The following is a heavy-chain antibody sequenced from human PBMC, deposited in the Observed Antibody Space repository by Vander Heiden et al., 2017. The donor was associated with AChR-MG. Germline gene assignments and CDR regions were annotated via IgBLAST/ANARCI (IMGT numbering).Heavy chain of an antibody. CDR1: GFSFSNYA. V-gene: IGHV3-23*01. Sequence: EVQLLESGGGLVQPGGSLRLSCAASGFSFSNYAMNWVRQAPGNGLEWVSSVGGGGVSSYYVDSVKGRFTISRDNSKNTLYLQMNSLRAEDTAVYYCAKMASAWTRNARFFDYWGQGALVTVSS. CDR2: VGGGGVSS. J-gene: IGHJ4*02. D-gene: IGHD1-1*01. CDR3: AKMASAWTRNARFFDY.